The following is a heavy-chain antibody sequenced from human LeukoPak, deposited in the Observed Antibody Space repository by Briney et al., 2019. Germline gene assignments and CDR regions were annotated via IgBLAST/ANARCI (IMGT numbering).Heavy chain of an antibody. Sequence: GASVKVSCKASGYTFTSYGISWVRQAPGQGLEWMGIINPSGGSTSYAQKFQGRVTMTRDTSTSTVYMELSSLRSEDTAVYYCLCRGDRHDYWGQGTLVTVSS. CDR1: GYTFTSYG. CDR2: INPSGGST. D-gene: IGHD4-17*01. V-gene: IGHV1-46*01. J-gene: IGHJ4*02. CDR3: LCRGDRHDY.